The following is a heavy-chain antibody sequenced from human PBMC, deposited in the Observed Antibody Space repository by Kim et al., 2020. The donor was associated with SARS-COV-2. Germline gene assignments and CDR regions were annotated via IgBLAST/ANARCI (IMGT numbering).Heavy chain of an antibody. V-gene: IGHV4-39*01. Sequence: YNPSLKSPVTISVDTSKNQFSLKLSSVTAADTAVYYCARRLELPTDWFDPWGQGTLVTVSS. CDR3: ARRLELPTDWFDP. J-gene: IGHJ5*02. D-gene: IGHD1-7*01.